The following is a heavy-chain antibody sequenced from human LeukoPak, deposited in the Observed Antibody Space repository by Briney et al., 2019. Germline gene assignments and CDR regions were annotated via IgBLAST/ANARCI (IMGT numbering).Heavy chain of an antibody. Sequence: GGSLRLSCAASGFTFSSYWTHWVSQAPGKGLVWVSRLNSDGSSTTYADSVKGRFTISRDNAKNSLYLQMNSLRAEDTAVYYCARGGSSWSGYFQHWGQGTLVTVSS. CDR1: GFTFSSYW. CDR2: LNSDGSST. J-gene: IGHJ1*01. D-gene: IGHD6-13*01. CDR3: ARGGSSWSGYFQH. V-gene: IGHV3-74*01.